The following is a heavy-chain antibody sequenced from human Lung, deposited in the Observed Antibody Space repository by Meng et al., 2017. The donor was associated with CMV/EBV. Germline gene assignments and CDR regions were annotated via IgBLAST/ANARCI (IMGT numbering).Heavy chain of an antibody. CDR1: GGVVSSANYH. J-gene: IGHJ4*02. V-gene: IGHV4-61*01. D-gene: IGHD1-26*01. CDR3: AGLIVGNGGRGN. Sequence: SETLSLXCIVSGGVVSSANYHWNWIRQTPGKGLEWIGQTWPGRGTNYNPSLESRLAISLDTSKNQFTLQLSSVTPADTAVYYCAGLIVGNGGRGNWGQGTLVPVSS. CDR2: TWPGRGT.